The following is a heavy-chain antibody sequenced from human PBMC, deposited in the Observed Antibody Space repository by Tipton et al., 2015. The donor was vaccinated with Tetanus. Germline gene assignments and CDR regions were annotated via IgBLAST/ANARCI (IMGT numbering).Heavy chain of an antibody. CDR2: ISYDGTKK. CDR3: ARAPGLLIDL. J-gene: IGHJ5*02. D-gene: IGHD3-10*01. Sequence: SLRLSCAASGFTFSSYAMHWVRQAPGKGLEWVAVISYDGTKKDYADSMKGRCSISRDNSKSTLYLQMNSLTLEDTAVYYCARAPGLLIDLWGQGTLVSVSS. V-gene: IGHV3-30*03. CDR1: GFTFSSYA.